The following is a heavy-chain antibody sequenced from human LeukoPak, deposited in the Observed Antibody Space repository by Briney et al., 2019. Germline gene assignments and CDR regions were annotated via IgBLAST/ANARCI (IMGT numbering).Heavy chain of an antibody. J-gene: IGHJ3*02. CDR1: GGTFSSYA. CDR3: ARDGSGSYADAFDI. D-gene: IGHD1-26*01. Sequence: GASVKVSCKASGGTFSSYAISWVRQAPGQGLEWMGGIIPIFGTANYAQKFQGRDTITADESTSTAYMELSSLRPEDTAVYYCARDGSGSYADAFDIWGQGTMVTVSS. V-gene: IGHV1-69*13. CDR2: IIPIFGTA.